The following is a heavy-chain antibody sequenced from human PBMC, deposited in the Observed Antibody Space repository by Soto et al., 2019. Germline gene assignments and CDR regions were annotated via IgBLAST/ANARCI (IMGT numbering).Heavy chain of an antibody. Sequence: GASVKVSCKASGITFSTYAIHWVRQAPGQRLEWMGWINAGNGNTRYSQKFQGRVTLTRDTSASTAYMDLSSLRSEDTAIYYCARAISGYVTWGQGPLVTVSS. J-gene: IGHJ5*02. CDR2: INAGNGNT. D-gene: IGHD5-12*01. V-gene: IGHV1-3*01. CDR3: ARAISGYVT. CDR1: GITFSTYA.